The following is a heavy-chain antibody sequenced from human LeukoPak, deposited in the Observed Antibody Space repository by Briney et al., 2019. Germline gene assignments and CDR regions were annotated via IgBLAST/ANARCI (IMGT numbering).Heavy chain of an antibody. CDR1: GGSISSSNW. V-gene: IGHV4-4*02. J-gene: IGHJ4*02. CDR2: IYHSGST. D-gene: IGHD6-19*01. CDR3: ARVNSSGWYILGY. Sequence: PSGTLSLTCAVSGGSISSSNWWSWVRQPPGKGLEWIGEIYHSGSTNYNPSLKSRVTISVDKSKNQFSLKLSSVTAVDTAVYYCARVNSSGWYILGYWGQGTLVTVSS.